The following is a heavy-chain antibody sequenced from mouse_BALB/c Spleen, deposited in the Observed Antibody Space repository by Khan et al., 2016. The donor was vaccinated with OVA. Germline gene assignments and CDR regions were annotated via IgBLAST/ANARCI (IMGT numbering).Heavy chain of an antibody. J-gene: IGHJ4*01. CDR2: IIPSTVYT. CDR3: ASDFHYYGSRVAMDK. D-gene: IGHD1-1*01. Sequence: QVQLKESGAELARPGASVKMSCKASGYTFTSYTMHWVKQRPGQGLEWIGYIIPSTVYTNYNQKFKDNATLTADKSSSTAYMQLSSLTSEDSAVYYCASDFHYYGSRVAMDKWGQGTSVTVSS. CDR1: GYTFTSYT. V-gene: IGHV1-4*01.